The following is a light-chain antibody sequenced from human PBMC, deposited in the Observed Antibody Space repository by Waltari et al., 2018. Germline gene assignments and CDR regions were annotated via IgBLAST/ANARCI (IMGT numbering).Light chain of an antibody. Sequence: DIQMTQSPSTLSASVGDRVTITCRARQRISSWLAWYEQKRVEAPKLLIYKASSLESGDPSRFSGSGSGTEIAHTISSLQPDDFAAYYCQQYDSYLLTYGGGTKVEIK. J-gene: IGKJ4*01. CDR3: QQYDSYLLT. V-gene: IGKV1-5*03. CDR2: KAS. CDR1: QRISSW.